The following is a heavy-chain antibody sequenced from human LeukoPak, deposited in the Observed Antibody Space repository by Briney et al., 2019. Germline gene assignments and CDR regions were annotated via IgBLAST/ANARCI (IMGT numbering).Heavy chain of an antibody. CDR2: IKQDGSEK. Sequence: PGGSLILSCAASGFTFSSYEMNWVRQAPGKGLEWVANIKQDGSEKYYVDSVKGRFTISRDNAKNSLYLQMNSLRAEDTAVYYCARAGGSGWYEDYWGQGTLVTVSS. CDR1: GFTFSSYE. V-gene: IGHV3-7*04. D-gene: IGHD6-19*01. CDR3: ARAGGSGWYEDY. J-gene: IGHJ4*02.